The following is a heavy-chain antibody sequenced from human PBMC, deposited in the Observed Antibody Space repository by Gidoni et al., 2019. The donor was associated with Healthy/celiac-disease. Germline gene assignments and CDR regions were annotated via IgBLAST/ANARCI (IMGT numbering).Heavy chain of an antibody. V-gene: IGHV4-59*01. Sequence: QVQLQESGPGLVKPSETLSLTCTASGGSISSYYWSWIRQPPGKGLEWIGYIYYSGSTNYNPSLKSRVTISVDTSKNQFSLKLSSVTAADTAVYYCARASKVEYSSSWDFDYWGQGTLVTVSS. J-gene: IGHJ4*02. CDR3: ARASKVEYSSSWDFDY. D-gene: IGHD6-13*01. CDR2: IYYSGST. CDR1: GGSISSYY.